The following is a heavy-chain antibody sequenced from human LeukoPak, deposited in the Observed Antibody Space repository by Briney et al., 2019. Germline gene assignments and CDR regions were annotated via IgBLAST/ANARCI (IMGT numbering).Heavy chain of an antibody. CDR1: GNTFTTAQ. D-gene: IGHD2-8*02. CDR2: INPNSGST. J-gene: IGHJ4*02. Sequence: GASVKVSCKASGNTFTTAQMHWVRQAPGQGLEWMGIINPNSGSTSYAQKFQGRVTMTRDTSTGTVYMELSSLRSEDTALYYCAREYGTGGLDYWGQGILVTVSS. CDR3: AREYGTGGLDY. V-gene: IGHV1-46*01.